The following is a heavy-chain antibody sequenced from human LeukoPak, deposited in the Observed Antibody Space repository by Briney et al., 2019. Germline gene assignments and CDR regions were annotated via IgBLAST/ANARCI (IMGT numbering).Heavy chain of an antibody. Sequence: ASVKVSCKASGYTFTSNYIHWVRQAPGQGLEWMGMIYPRDGSTSYAQKFQGRVTVTRDTSTSTVHMELSGLRSEDAAVYYRARDQEGFDYWGQGTLVTVSS. CDR2: IYPRDGST. J-gene: IGHJ4*02. CDR1: GYTFTSNY. V-gene: IGHV1-46*01. CDR3: ARDQEGFDY.